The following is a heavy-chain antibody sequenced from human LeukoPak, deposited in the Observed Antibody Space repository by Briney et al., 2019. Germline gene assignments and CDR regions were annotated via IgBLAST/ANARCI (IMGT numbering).Heavy chain of an antibody. CDR3: ARDKEGDSSWYPFDY. Sequence: GGSLRLSCAASGFTISTYWMHWVRQAPGKGLVWVSRMNSDGSSTSYADFVKGRFTISRDNAKNSLYLHMNSLRAEDTAVYYCARDKEGDSSWYPFDYWGQGTLVTVSS. CDR2: MNSDGSST. CDR1: GFTISTYW. V-gene: IGHV3-74*01. D-gene: IGHD6-13*01. J-gene: IGHJ4*02.